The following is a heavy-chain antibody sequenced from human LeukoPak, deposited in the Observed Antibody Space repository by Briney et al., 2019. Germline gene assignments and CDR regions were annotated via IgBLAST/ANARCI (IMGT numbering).Heavy chain of an antibody. CDR2: IRSKANSYAT. Sequence: GGSLRLSCAASGFTFISYAIHWVRQASGKGLEWVGRIRSKANSYATAYAASVKGRFTISRDDSKNTAYLQMNSLKTEDTAVYYCTILGPGVATSGYYYYMDVWGKGTTVTISS. V-gene: IGHV3-73*01. D-gene: IGHD5-12*01. CDR3: TILGPGVATSGYYYYMDV. CDR1: GFTFISYA. J-gene: IGHJ6*03.